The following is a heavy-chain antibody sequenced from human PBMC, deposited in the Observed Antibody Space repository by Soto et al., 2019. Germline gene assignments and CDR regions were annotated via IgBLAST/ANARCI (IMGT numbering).Heavy chain of an antibody. Sequence: KGLEWVSYISSSSSTIYYADSVKGRFTISRDNAKNSLYLQMNSLRDEDTAVYYCARDRYCSSFEGVYCDYYYGMDVWGQGTTVTVSS. J-gene: IGHJ6*02. CDR3: ARDRYCSSFEGVYCDYYYGMDV. CDR2: ISSSSSTI. D-gene: IGHD2-2*01. V-gene: IGHV3-48*02.